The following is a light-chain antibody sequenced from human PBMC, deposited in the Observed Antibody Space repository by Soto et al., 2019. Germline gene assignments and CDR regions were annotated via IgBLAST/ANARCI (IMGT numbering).Light chain of an antibody. CDR3: QQYYTNSWS. V-gene: IGKV4-1*01. Sequence: DIVMTQSPDSLAVSLGERATINCKSSQSVLQSPNNKNYLAWYQHKPGQSPKMLIYWASFRESGVPDRFSGSGSGTDFTLTISSLQSEDVAVYYCQQYYTNSWSFGQGTKVEIK. CDR1: QSVLQSPNNKNY. J-gene: IGKJ1*01. CDR2: WAS.